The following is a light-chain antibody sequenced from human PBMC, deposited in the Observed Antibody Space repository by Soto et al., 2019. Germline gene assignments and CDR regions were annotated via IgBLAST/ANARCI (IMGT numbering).Light chain of an antibody. V-gene: IGLV2-11*01. Sequence: QSALTQPRSVSGSPGQSVTISCTGTSSDVGGYNYVSWYQQHPGKAPKVMIYAVTKRPSGVPDRFSGSKSGNTASLTISGLQAEDEADYYCCSYAGSYTYVFGIGTKVTVL. J-gene: IGLJ1*01. CDR1: SSDVGGYNY. CDR2: AVT. CDR3: CSYAGSYTYV.